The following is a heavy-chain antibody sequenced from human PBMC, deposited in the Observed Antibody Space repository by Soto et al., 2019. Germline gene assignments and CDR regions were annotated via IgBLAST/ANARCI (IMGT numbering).Heavy chain of an antibody. D-gene: IGHD3-22*01. CDR3: SYYYDSSVAFDI. Sequence: QAPLQQPGPGLVKPSQTLSLTCTVSGGSISSGGYYWSWIRQHPGKGLEWIGYIYYSGSTYYNPSLKSRVTISVDTSKNQFSLKLSSVTAADTAVYYCSYYYDSSVAFDIWGQGTMVTVSS. CDR1: GGSISSGGYY. J-gene: IGHJ3*02. CDR2: IYYSGST. V-gene: IGHV4-31*03.